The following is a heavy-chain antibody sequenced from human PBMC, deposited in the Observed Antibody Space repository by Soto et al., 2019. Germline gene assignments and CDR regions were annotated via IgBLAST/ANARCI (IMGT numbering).Heavy chain of an antibody. CDR3: TRTTGGYYFFEY. CDR1: GTSISGDYW. D-gene: IGHD2-8*02. Sequence: QVQLQESGPGLVKPSDTLSLTCAVSGTSISGDYWWGWTRQTPGKGLEWIGYISSGGATHYNQSLGSRLTMSVDTSSSQFSLKLSSVTAVDAALYYCTRTTGGYYFFEYWGRGTLVTVSS. CDR2: ISSGGAT. V-gene: IGHV4-28*01. J-gene: IGHJ4*02.